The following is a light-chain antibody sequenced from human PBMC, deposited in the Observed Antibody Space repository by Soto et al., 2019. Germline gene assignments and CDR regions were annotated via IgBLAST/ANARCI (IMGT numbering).Light chain of an antibody. CDR2: AAS. Sequence: EIVLTQSPGTLSLSPVERATLSCRASQSVTTSLAWFQHKPGQAPRLLIYAASNRATGIPARFSGSGSGTDFTLTISGLEPADFAVYYCQQRHSWPRTLGQGTKVEIK. J-gene: IGKJ1*01. CDR1: QSVTTS. CDR3: QQRHSWPRT. V-gene: IGKV3-11*01.